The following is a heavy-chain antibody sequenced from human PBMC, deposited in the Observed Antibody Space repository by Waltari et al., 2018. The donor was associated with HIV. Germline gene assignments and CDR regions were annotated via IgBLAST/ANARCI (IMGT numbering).Heavy chain of an antibody. D-gene: IGHD4-17*01. V-gene: IGHV3-7*04. CDR1: ESVSIGTG. CDR3: VGTVTNLYRWLDP. Sequence: EVQLVESGGGLVQPGGSWELTGAASESVSIGTGWNGVRRGQGNGLDWVDSIKQDGSDKYYVDSAKCRFTISIDNATYSLYLQMNNLRAEYTALYYCVGTVTNLYRWLDPWGQGTLVTVSS. CDR2: IKQDGSDK. J-gene: IGHJ5*02.